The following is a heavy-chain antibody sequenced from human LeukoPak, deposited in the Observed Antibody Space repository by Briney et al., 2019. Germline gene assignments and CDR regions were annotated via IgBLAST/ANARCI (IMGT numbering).Heavy chain of an antibody. Sequence: GGSLRLSCAASGFTFSSYAMSWVRQAPGKGLEWVSAISGSGGSTYYADSVKGRFTISGDNSKNTLYLQMNSLRAEDTAVYYCAKDLWVTPGGDYWGQGTLVTVSS. J-gene: IGHJ4*02. V-gene: IGHV3-23*01. CDR2: ISGSGGST. CDR1: GFTFSSYA. D-gene: IGHD4-23*01. CDR3: AKDLWVTPGGDY.